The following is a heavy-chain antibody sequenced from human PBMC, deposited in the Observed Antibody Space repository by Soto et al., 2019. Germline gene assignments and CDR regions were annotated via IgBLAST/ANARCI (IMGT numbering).Heavy chain of an antibody. CDR2: IYYSGST. CDR3: ATQCYRDYYDSSGYLVYFDY. Sequence: SETLSLTCTVSGGSISSSSYYWGWIRQPPGKGLEWVGSIYYSGSTYYNPSLKSRVTISVDTSKNQFSLKLSSVTDADTAVYYCATQCYRDYYDSSGYLVYFDYWGQGTLVTVSS. D-gene: IGHD3-22*01. CDR1: GGSISSSSYY. J-gene: IGHJ4*02. V-gene: IGHV4-39*01.